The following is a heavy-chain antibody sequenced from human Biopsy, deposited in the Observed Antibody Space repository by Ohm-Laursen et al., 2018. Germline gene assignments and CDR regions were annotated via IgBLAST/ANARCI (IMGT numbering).Heavy chain of an antibody. Sequence: SVMVSCKPSGGAFTTYAIGWVRQAPGQGLEWMGKVIPVFGTTDYAQNFQGRLTLTADESTSTVYMDLTGLRSDDTGIYYCARYASYSGNYGHFDYWGQGTLVTVSS. J-gene: IGHJ4*02. CDR3: ARYASYSGNYGHFDY. D-gene: IGHD1-26*01. CDR2: VIPVFGTT. CDR1: GGAFTTYA. V-gene: IGHV1-69*13.